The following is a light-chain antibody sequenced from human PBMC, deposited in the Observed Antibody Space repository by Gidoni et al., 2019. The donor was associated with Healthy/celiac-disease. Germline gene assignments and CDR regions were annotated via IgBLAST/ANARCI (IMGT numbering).Light chain of an antibody. CDR2: DNN. V-gene: IGLV1-51*01. Sequence: QSVLTQPPSVSAAPGQKVTISCSGSSSNMGNNYVSWYQQLPGTAPKLLIYDNNKRPSGIPDRFSGSKSGTSATLGITGLQTGDEADYYCGTWDSSLSGVVFGGGTKLTVL. CDR3: GTWDSSLSGVV. CDR1: SSNMGNNY. J-gene: IGLJ2*01.